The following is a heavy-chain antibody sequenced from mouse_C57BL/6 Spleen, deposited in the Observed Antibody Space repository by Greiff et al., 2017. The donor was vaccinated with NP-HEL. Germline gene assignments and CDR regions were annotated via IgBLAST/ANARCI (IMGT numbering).Heavy chain of an antibody. CDR1: GYAFTNYL. CDR3: ARGTVVADFDY. V-gene: IGHV1-54*01. J-gene: IGHJ2*01. Sequence: VKLMESGAELVRPGTSVKVSCKASGYAFTNYLIEWVKQRPGQGLEWIGVINPGSGGTNYNEKFKGKATLTADKSSSTAYMQLSSLTSEDSAVYFCARGTVVADFDYWGQGTTLTVSS. CDR2: INPGSGGT. D-gene: IGHD1-1*01.